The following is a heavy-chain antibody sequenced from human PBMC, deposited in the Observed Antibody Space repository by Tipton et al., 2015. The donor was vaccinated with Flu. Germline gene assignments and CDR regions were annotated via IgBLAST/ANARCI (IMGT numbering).Heavy chain of an antibody. Sequence: SLRLSCAASGFTFTSYDMHWVRQVTGEGLEWVSAIGSAGDTYYLDSVKGRFTISRENGKNSLYLQMNSLGAGDTAVYFCARGPLPDSNWYNGMDVWGQGILVAVSA. CDR3: ARGPLPDSNWYNGMDV. CDR1: GFTFTSYD. J-gene: IGHJ4*02. V-gene: IGHV3-13*01. D-gene: IGHD6-13*01. CDR2: IGSAGDT.